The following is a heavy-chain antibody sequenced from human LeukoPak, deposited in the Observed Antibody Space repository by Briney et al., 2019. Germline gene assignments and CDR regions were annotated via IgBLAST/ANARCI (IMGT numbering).Heavy chain of an antibody. D-gene: IGHD5-12*01. CDR3: ARGRRNVDIVATILSSSSPYSSSWYFDY. J-gene: IGHJ4*02. CDR2: INHSGST. Sequence: NPSETLSLTCAVYGGSFSGYYWSWIRQPPGKGLEWIGEINHSGSTNYNPSLKSRVTISVDTPKNQFSLKLSSVTAADTAVYYCARGRRNVDIVATILSSSSPYSSSWYFDYWGQGTLVTVSS. CDR1: GGSFSGYY. V-gene: IGHV4-34*01.